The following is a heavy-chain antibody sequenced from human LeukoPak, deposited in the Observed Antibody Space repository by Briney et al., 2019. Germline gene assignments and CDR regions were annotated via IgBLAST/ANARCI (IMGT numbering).Heavy chain of an antibody. D-gene: IGHD3-3*01. CDR2: ISYDGSNK. Sequence: PGRSLRLSCAASGFTFSSYAMHWVRQAPGKGLEWVAVISYDGSNKYYADSVKGRFTISRDNSKNTLYLQMNSLRAEDTAVYYCARDGYYDFWSGHPTYCFDYWGQGTLVTVSS. V-gene: IGHV3-30-3*01. CDR1: GFTFSSYA. J-gene: IGHJ4*02. CDR3: ARDGYYDFWSGHPTYCFDY.